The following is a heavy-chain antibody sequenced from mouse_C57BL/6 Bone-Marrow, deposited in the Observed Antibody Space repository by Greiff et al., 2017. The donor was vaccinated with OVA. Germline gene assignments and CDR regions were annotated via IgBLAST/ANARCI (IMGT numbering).Heavy chain of an antibody. Sequence: VQLQQPGAELVRPGSSVKLSCKASGYTFTSYWMHWVKQRPIQGLEWIGNIYPSDSETHYNQKFKDKATLTVDKSSSTAYMQLSSLTSEDSAVYYCARWGTTVRFAYWGQGTLVTVSA. J-gene: IGHJ3*01. V-gene: IGHV1-52*01. CDR2: IYPSDSET. CDR3: ARWGTTVRFAY. CDR1: GYTFTSYW. D-gene: IGHD1-1*01.